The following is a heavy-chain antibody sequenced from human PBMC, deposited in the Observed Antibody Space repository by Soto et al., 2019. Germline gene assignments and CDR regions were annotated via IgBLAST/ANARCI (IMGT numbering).Heavy chain of an antibody. J-gene: IGHJ6*02. Sequence: XGTLSLTCAVYGGSFSGYYWSWIRQPPGKGLEWIGEINHSGSTNYNPSLKSRVTISVDTSKNQFSLKLSSVTAADTAVYYCARAIFNPYYYYYGMDVWGQRTTVTVSS. CDR3: ARAIFNPYYYYYGMDV. CDR2: INHSGST. CDR1: GGSFSGYY. V-gene: IGHV4-34*01. D-gene: IGHD3-9*01.